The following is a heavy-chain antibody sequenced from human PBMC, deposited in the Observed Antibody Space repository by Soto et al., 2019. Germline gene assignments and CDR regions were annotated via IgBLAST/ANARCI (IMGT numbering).Heavy chain of an antibody. Sequence: QVQLVQSGAEVKKPGASVKVSCKASGYTFTSYGISWVRQAPGQGLEWMGWISAYNGNTNYAQKLQGRVTMTTGTSTSTAYMELRSLRSDDTAVYYCARDKRAMTTVTRQLYYYYYMDVWGKGTTVTVSS. CDR2: ISAYNGNT. CDR1: GYTFTSYG. V-gene: IGHV1-18*01. J-gene: IGHJ6*03. D-gene: IGHD4-17*01. CDR3: ARDKRAMTTVTRQLYYYYYMDV.